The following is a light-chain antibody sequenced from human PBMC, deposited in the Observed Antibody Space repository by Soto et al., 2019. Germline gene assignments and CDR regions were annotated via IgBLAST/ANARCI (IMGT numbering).Light chain of an antibody. Sequence: QSALTQPASVSGSPGQSITISCTGTSSDLAIYNYVSWYQQQPGEAPKLMIYQVTNRPSGVSNRFSGSRSGNTASLTISGLQAEDEADYYCSSYTPKSSLIFGGGTKVTVL. J-gene: IGLJ2*01. CDR1: SSDLAIYNY. CDR3: SSYTPKSSLI. V-gene: IGLV2-14*01. CDR2: QVT.